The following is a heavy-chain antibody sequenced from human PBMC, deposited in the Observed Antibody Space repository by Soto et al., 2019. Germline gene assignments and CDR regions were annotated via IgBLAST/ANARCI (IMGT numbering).Heavy chain of an antibody. CDR1: GFTFSSYG. CDR2: IWFDGSNE. CDR3: ARETVAGDSSGWYAPDLHY. J-gene: IGHJ4*02. D-gene: IGHD6-19*01. Sequence: QVQLVESGGGVVQPGRSLRLSCAASGFTFSSYGMHWVRQAPGKGLEWVAVIWFDGSNEYYADSVKGRFTISRDNSKNTLYLQMNSLRAEDTAVYNCARETVAGDSSGWYAPDLHYWGQGTLVTVSS. V-gene: IGHV3-33*01.